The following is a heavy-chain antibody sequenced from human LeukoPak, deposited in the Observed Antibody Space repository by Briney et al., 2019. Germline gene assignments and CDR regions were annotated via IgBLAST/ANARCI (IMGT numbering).Heavy chain of an antibody. CDR1: GGSISSSSYY. CDR3: ARNPIAAAGPLSLGPFDP. Sequence: PSETLSLTCTVSGGSISSSSYYWGWIRQPPGKGLEWIGSIYYSGSTYYNPSLKSRVTISVDTSKNQFSLKLSSVTAADTAVYYCARNPIAAAGPLSLGPFDPWGQRTLVTVSS. CDR2: IYYSGST. V-gene: IGHV4-39*01. J-gene: IGHJ5*02. D-gene: IGHD6-13*01.